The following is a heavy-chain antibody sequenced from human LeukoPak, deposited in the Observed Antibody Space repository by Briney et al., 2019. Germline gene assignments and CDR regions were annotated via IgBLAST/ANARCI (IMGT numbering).Heavy chain of an antibody. D-gene: IGHD3-9*01. Sequence: ASVKVSCKASGYTFTNYFMHWVRQAPGQGFEWMGIINPSSYSTTYAPKFQGRVTLTRDTSTSTVYLELSSLRSEDTAVYYCARWGSDILTGYSDWGQGTLVTVSS. V-gene: IGHV1-46*01. CDR1: GYTFTNYF. CDR2: INPSSYST. CDR3: ARWGSDILTGYSD. J-gene: IGHJ4*02.